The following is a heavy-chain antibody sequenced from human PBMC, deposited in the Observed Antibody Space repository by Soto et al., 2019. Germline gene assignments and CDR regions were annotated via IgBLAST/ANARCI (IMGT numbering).Heavy chain of an antibody. J-gene: IGHJ6*02. V-gene: IGHV1-69*01. CDR3: ARFRDYYDSRGYRVPYYCMDV. CDR2: IIPIFGTA. CDR1: GGTFSSYA. Sequence: QVQLVQSGAEVKKPGSSVKVSCKASGGTFSSYAISWVRQAPGQGLEWMGGIIPIFGTANYAQKFQGRVTITADESTSTSYMEMSSLRSEDTSVYYCARFRDYYDSRGYRVPYYCMDVWGQWTTVTVSS. D-gene: IGHD3-22*01.